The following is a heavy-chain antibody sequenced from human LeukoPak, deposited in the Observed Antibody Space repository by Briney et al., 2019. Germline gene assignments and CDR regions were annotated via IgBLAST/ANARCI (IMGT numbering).Heavy chain of an antibody. Sequence: GRSLRLCCAASGFTFDDYAIYWVRQAPGKGLEWVSGIDWKNDIIGYADSVRGRFTISRDNAKNSLYLQMNSLSAEDTAFYYCAKGGYSRGWSYVDVWGQGTTVTVSS. CDR2: IDWKNDII. V-gene: IGHV3-9*01. CDR1: GFTFDDYA. J-gene: IGHJ6*02. D-gene: IGHD6-19*01. CDR3: AKGGYSRGWSYVDV.